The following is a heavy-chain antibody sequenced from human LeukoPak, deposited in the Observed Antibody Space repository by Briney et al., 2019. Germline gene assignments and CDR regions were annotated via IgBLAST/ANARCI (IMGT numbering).Heavy chain of an antibody. CDR1: GFTFSNAW. CDR3: TTERRYFDWLFSYYFDY. CDR2: IKRKTDGGQT. D-gene: IGHD3-9*01. V-gene: IGHV3-15*01. J-gene: IGHJ4*02. Sequence: PGGSLRLSCAASGFTFSNAWMSWVRQAPGKGLEWVGRIKRKTDGGQTEYAAHVKGRFTISRDDPKNTLYLQMNRLKTEETAVYYCTTERRYFDWLFSYYFDYWGQGTLVTVSS.